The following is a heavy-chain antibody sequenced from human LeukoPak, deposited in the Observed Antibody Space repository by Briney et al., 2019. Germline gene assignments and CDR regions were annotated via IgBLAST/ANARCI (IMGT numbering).Heavy chain of an antibody. CDR2: INHSGST. V-gene: IGHV4-34*01. CDR3: ARRSLWYYYYYYGMDV. J-gene: IGHJ6*02. CDR1: GGSFSGYY. Sequence: SETLSLTCAVYGGSFSGYYWSWIRQPPGKGLEWIGEINHSGSTNYNPSLKSRVTISVDTSKNQFSLKLSSVTAADTAVYYCARRSLWYYYYYYGMDVWGQGTTVIVSS. D-gene: IGHD3-10*01.